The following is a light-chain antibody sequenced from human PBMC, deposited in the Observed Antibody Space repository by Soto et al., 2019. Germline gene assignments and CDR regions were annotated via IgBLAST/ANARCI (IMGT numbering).Light chain of an antibody. CDR1: ESISTW. CDR3: QQYNSYSYT. V-gene: IGKV1-5*03. Sequence: DIQMTQSPSTLSASVGDRVTITCRASESISTWLAWFQQKPGKAPKLLIYKASSLESEVPSRFTGSGSGTECTLTISSLHPDDLATYYCQQYNSYSYTFGQGTKLEIK. J-gene: IGKJ2*01. CDR2: KAS.